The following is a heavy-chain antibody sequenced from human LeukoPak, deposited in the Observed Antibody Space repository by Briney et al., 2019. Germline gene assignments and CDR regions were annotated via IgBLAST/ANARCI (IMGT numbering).Heavy chain of an antibody. D-gene: IGHD3-10*01. CDR2: IKQDGSEK. CDR3: TRAGGLVRGVHYYYYMDV. V-gene: IGHV3-7*01. Sequence: GGSLRLSCAASGFTFSCYWMSWVRQAPGKGLEWVANIKQDGSEKYYVDSVKGRFTISRDNSKNTLSLQMNSLRPEDTAVYYCTRAGGLVRGVHYYYYMDVWGKGTTVTISS. J-gene: IGHJ6*03. CDR1: GFTFSCYW.